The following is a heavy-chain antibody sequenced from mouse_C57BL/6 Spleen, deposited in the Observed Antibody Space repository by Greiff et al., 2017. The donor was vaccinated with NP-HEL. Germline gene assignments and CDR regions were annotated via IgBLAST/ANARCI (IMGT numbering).Heavy chain of an antibody. CDR3: ARHLITTVVATYYFDY. CDR1: GFTFSSYG. CDR2: ISSGGSYT. J-gene: IGHJ2*01. D-gene: IGHD1-1*01. Sequence: EVNVVESGGDLVKPGGSLKLSCAASGFTFSSYGMSWVRQTPDKRLEWVATISSGGSYTYYPNSVKGRFTISRDNAKTTLYLQMSSLKSEDTAMYYCARHLITTVVATYYFDYWGQGTTLTVSS. V-gene: IGHV5-6*01.